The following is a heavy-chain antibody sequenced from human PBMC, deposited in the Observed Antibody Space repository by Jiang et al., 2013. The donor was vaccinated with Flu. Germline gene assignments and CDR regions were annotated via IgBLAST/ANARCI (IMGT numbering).Heavy chain of an antibody. J-gene: IGHJ4*02. D-gene: IGHD3-9*01. V-gene: IGHV3-23*01. CDR1: GFTFSNYA. CDR2: ITGSGGTA. Sequence: VQLLESGGDLVQPGGSLRLSCAASGFTFSNYAMTWVRQAPGMGLEWVAAITGSGGTAYYADTVKGRFSISRDNPKNTVYLHMSNLRAEDTAVYYCTESTTYFDYGGFDYWGQGALVHRLL. CDR3: TESTTYFDYGGFDY.